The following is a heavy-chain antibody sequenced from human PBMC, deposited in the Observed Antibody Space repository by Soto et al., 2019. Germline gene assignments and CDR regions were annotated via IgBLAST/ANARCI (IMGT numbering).Heavy chain of an antibody. V-gene: IGHV4-59*01. CDR2: AYYLGRP. J-gene: IGHJ5*02. CDR1: GGSLSPYY. CDR3: AGGGRVVSSIMFDP. D-gene: IGHD2-21*01. Sequence: PSETLSLTCADSGGSLSPYYWNWIRQPPGKKLEWIGYAYYLGRPNYNPSLKRRVTMSLDTSKNQFSLELTSVTAADTAVYYCAGGGRVVSSIMFDPWGQGIRVTVSS.